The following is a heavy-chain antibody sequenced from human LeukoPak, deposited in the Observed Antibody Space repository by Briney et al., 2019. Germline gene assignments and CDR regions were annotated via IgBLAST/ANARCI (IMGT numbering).Heavy chain of an antibody. D-gene: IGHD4-17*01. CDR3: ARSSAVTTLSLTY. CDR1: GFTFSSYE. Sequence: GGSLRLSCAASGFTFSSYEMNWVRQAPGKGLEWVSYISSSGSTIYYADSVKGRFTISRDNAKNTLYLQMNSLRVEDTAVYYCARSSAVTTLSLTYWGLGTLVTVSS. J-gene: IGHJ4*02. CDR2: ISSSGSTI. V-gene: IGHV3-48*03.